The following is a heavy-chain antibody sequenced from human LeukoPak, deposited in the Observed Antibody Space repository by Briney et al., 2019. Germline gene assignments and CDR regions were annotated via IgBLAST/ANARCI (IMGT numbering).Heavy chain of an antibody. V-gene: IGHV4-39*01. J-gene: IGHJ6*02. CDR2: IYYSGST. D-gene: IGHD2-15*01. CDR1: GGSISSYY. CDR3: ASIFLGYCSGGSCYSDKDYYYYGMDV. Sequence: SETLSLTCTVSGGSISSYYWGWIRQPPGKGLEWIGSIYYSGSTYYNPSLKSRVTISVDTSKNQFSLKLSSVTAADTAVYYCASIFLGYCSGGSCYSDKDYYYYGMDVWGQGTTVTVSS.